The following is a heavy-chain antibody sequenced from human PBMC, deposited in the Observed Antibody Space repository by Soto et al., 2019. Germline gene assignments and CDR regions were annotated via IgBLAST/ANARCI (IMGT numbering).Heavy chain of an antibody. J-gene: IGHJ4*02. CDR2: ISYSGNT. D-gene: IGHD2-15*01. CDR3: AGLRGYAGSPIDY. V-gene: IGHV4-59*01. Sequence: LSLTCTVSGGSIISGYWSWIRQPPGKGLEWIGYISYSGNTNYNPSLKSRVTMSVDTPKNQFSLRLSSMTTADTAVYYCAGLRGYAGSPIDYWGQGTLVTVSS. CDR1: GGSIISGY.